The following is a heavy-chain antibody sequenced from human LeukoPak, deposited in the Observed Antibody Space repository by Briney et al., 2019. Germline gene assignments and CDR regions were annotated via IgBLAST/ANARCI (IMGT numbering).Heavy chain of an antibody. CDR1: GFTFSSYA. CDR2: ISYDGSNK. CDR3: ASDLPSSSWYSWYFDY. V-gene: IGHV3-30-3*01. J-gene: IGHJ4*02. Sequence: GRSLRLSCAASGFTFSSYAMHWVRQAPGKGLEWVAVISYDGSNKYYADSVKGRFTISRDNSKNTLYLQMNSLRAEDTAVYYCASDLPSSSWYSWYFDYWGQGTLVTVSS. D-gene: IGHD6-13*01.